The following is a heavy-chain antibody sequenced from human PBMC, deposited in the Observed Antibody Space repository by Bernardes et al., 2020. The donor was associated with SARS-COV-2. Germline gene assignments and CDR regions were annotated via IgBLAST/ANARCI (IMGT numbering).Heavy chain of an antibody. V-gene: IGHV3-74*01. CDR1: GFTFSNYW. Sequence: GGSLRLSCAASGFTFSNYWMHWFRQVPGKGLVWVSRIKTDGSSTSYADSVKGRFTISRDNAKNTLYLQMNSLRVEDTAVYYCARGALSGTYGVGDYWGQGTLVTVSS. CDR2: IKTDGSST. J-gene: IGHJ4*02. CDR3: ARGALSGTYGVGDY. D-gene: IGHD1-26*01.